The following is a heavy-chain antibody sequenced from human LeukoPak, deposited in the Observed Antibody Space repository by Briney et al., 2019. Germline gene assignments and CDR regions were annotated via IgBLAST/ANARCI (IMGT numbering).Heavy chain of an antibody. D-gene: IGHD3-22*01. CDR1: GFTFDDYA. Sequence: GRSLRLSCAASGFTFDDYAMHWVRQAPGKCLEWVSGISWNSGSIGYADSVKGRFTISRDNAKNSLYLQMNSLRAEDMALYYCAKGGDYYYDSSAYYSASDIWGQGTMVTVSS. J-gene: IGHJ3*02. V-gene: IGHV3-9*03. CDR3: AKGGDYYYDSSAYYSASDI. CDR2: ISWNSGSI.